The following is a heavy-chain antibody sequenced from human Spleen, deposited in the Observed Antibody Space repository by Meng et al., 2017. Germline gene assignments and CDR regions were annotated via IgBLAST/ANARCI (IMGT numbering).Heavy chain of an antibody. CDR2: IYPGDSDT. CDR3: ARGTRYFDWLLFVRAFDI. CDR1: GYSFTSYW. J-gene: IGHJ3*02. D-gene: IGHD3-9*01. V-gene: IGHV5-51*01. Sequence: GGSLRLSCKGSGYSFTSYWIGWVRQMPGKGLEWMGIIYPGDSDTRYSPSFQGQVTISADKSISTAYLQWSSLKASDTAMYYCARGTRYFDWLLFVRAFDIWGQGTMVTVSS.